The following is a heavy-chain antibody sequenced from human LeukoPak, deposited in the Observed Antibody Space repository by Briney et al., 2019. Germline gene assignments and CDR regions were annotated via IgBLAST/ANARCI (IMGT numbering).Heavy chain of an antibody. J-gene: IGHJ4*02. V-gene: IGHV3-7*01. CDR2: INQHGSET. Sequence: GGSLRLSCAASGFTFSSYAMNWVRQAPGKGLEWVASINQHGSETYYVDSVKGRFTISRDNAKNSLFLQMNSLRAEDTAVYYCAAQTIRGQGTLVTVSS. CDR1: GFTFSSYA. D-gene: IGHD1/OR15-1a*01. CDR3: AAQTI.